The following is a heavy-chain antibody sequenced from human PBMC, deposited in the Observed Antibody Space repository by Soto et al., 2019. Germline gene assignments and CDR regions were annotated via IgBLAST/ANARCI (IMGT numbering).Heavy chain of an antibody. CDR2: ISGSGGST. D-gene: IGHD3-10*01. CDR1: GFTFNNYA. CDR3: PKAMVRGVITHFDY. V-gene: IGHV3-23*01. J-gene: IGHJ4*02. Sequence: VQLLESGGGLVQPGGSLRLSCAASGFTFNNYAMSWVRQAPGKGLECVSTISGSGGSTYYADSVKGRFTISRDNSKKELYLQMNSLRAQDTAVYYCPKAMVRGVITHFDYWGQGTLVTVSS.